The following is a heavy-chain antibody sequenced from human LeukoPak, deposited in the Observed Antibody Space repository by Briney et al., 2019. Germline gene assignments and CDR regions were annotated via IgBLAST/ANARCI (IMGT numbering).Heavy chain of an antibody. J-gene: IGHJ1*01. V-gene: IGHV3-30*18. D-gene: IGHD6-13*01. CDR3: AKRGVYSSSWGYFQH. CDR2: ISYDGSNK. Sequence: GGSLRLSCAASGFTFSSYGMHWVRQAPGKGLEWVAVISYDGSNKYYADSVKGRFTISRDNSKNTLYLQMNSLRAEDTAVYYCAKRGVYSSSWGYFQHWGQGTLVTVSS. CDR1: GFTFSSYG.